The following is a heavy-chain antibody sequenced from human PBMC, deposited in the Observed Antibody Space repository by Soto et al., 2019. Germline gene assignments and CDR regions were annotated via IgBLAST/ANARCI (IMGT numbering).Heavy chain of an antibody. CDR3: ATHHPGGYDFWSGYYDAFDI. V-gene: IGHV1-69*02. Sequence: ASVKVSCKASGGTFSSYTISWVRQAPGQGLEWMGRIIPILGIANYAQKFQGRVTITADKSTSTAYMELSSLRSEDTAVYYCATHHPGGYDFWSGYYDAFDIWGQGTMVTVSS. D-gene: IGHD3-3*01. J-gene: IGHJ3*02. CDR1: GGTFSSYT. CDR2: IIPILGIA.